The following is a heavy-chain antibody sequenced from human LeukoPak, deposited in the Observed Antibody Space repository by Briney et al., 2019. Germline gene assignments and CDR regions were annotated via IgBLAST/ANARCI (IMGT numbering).Heavy chain of an antibody. V-gene: IGHV3-11*01. CDR3: ARNLWLYYDNNYVRDYYYGMDV. Sequence: GGSLRLSCAASGFTFSDYYMSWIRQAPGKGLEWVSYISSSGSTIYYADSVKGRFTISRDNAKNSLYLQMNSLRVEDTAVYYCARNLWLYYDNNYVRDYYYGMDVWGQGTTVTVSS. CDR1: GFTFSDYY. CDR2: ISSSGSTI. J-gene: IGHJ6*02. D-gene: IGHD3-22*01.